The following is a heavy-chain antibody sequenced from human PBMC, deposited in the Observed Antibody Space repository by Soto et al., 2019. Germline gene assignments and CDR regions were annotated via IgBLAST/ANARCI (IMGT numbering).Heavy chain of an antibody. CDR1: GFTFSSYA. D-gene: IGHD2-15*01. CDR3: ARAEYCSGAGCSTGYYVMDF. J-gene: IGHJ6*02. V-gene: IGHV3-30-3*01. CDR2: MSFDGSNK. Sequence: QVQLVESGGGVVQPGRSLRLSCAASGFTFSSYAMHWVRQAPGKGLEWVAVMSFDGSNKYYADSVKGRFTISRDNSKNTLYLQMNSRRAEDTAVYYCARAEYCSGAGCSTGYYVMDFGGQGTTVTVSS.